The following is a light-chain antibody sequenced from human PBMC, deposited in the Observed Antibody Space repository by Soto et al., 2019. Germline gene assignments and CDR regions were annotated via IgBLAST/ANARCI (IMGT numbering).Light chain of an antibody. CDR2: DAS. V-gene: IGKV1-5*01. CDR1: QSISSW. CDR3: QQYNSYPKT. J-gene: IGKJ1*01. Sequence: DIQMTQSRSSLSASVGDRVTITCRASQSISSWLAWYQQKPGKAPKLLIYDASSLESGGPSRFSGSGSGTEFTLTISSLQPDDFATYSCQQYNSYPKTLGQGTKVDIK.